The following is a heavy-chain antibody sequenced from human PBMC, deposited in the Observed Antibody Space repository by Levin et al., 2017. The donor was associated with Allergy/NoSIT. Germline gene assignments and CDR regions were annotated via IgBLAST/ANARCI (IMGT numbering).Heavy chain of an antibody. V-gene: IGHV3-23*01. J-gene: IGHJ4*02. CDR3: VKDRGACGWGATPDF. CDR2: LSHGGDNT. CDR1: GFTFPNYA. D-gene: IGHD6-19*01. Sequence: GGSLRLSCAASGFTFPNYAMTWVRQAPGRGLEWVSSLSHGGDNTYHADSVKGRFTISRDNSKNTLYLQMTSLRVEDTAIYYCVKDRGACGWGATPDFWGQGTLVTVSS.